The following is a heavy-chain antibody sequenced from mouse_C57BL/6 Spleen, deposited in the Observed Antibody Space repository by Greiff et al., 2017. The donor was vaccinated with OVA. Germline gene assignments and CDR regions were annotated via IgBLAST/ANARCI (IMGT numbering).Heavy chain of an antibody. V-gene: IGHV1-54*01. J-gene: IGHJ3*01. CDR1: GYALTNYL. CDR3: ARSVTTSFAY. D-gene: IGHD2-2*01. CDR2: INPGSGGT. Sequence: QVQLQQSGAELVRPGTSVKVSCKASGYALTNYLIEWVKQRPGQGLEWIGVINPGSGGTNYNEKFKGKATLTADKSSSTAYMQLSSLTSEDSAVYFCARSVTTSFAYWGQGTLVTVSA.